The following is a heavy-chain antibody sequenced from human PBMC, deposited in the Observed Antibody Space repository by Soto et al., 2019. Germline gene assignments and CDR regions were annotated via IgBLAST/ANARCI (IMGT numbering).Heavy chain of an antibody. V-gene: IGHV1-3*05. CDR2: INAGNGNT. Sequence: QVQLVQSGAEEKKPGASVKVSCKASGYTFTSYAMHWVRQAPGQRLEWMGWINAGNGNTKYSQKFQGRVTITRDTSASTAYMELSSLRSEDTAVDYCARRIVVVTALDYWGHGTLVTVSS. CDR3: ARRIVVVTALDY. D-gene: IGHD2-21*02. J-gene: IGHJ4*01. CDR1: GYTFTSYA.